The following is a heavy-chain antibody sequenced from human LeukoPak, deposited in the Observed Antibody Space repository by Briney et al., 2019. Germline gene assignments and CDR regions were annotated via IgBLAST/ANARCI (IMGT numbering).Heavy chain of an antibody. D-gene: IGHD3-10*01. CDR2: ISAYNGNT. CDR3: ARDRGKVITMVRGNYGMDV. Sequence: ASVKVSCKASGYTFTSYGISWVRQAPGQGLEWMGWISAYNGNTNYAQKLQGRATMTTDTSTSTAYMELRSLRSDDTAVYYCARDRGKVITMVRGNYGMDVWGKGTTVTVSS. CDR1: GYTFTSYG. J-gene: IGHJ6*04. V-gene: IGHV1-18*04.